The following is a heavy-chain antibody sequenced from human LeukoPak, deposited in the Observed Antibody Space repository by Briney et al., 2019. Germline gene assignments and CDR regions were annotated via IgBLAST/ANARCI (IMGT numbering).Heavy chain of an antibody. D-gene: IGHD2-2*02. Sequence: GGSLRLSCAASGFTVSSNYMSWVRQAPGKGLEWVLVIYSGGSTYYADSVKGRFTISRDNSKNTLYLQMNSLRAEDTAVYYCARGRRYCSSTSCYIDYYYYMDVWGKGTTVTVSS. CDR2: IYSGGST. V-gene: IGHV3-53*01. CDR3: ARGRRYCSSTSCYIDYYYYMDV. CDR1: GFTVSSNY. J-gene: IGHJ6*03.